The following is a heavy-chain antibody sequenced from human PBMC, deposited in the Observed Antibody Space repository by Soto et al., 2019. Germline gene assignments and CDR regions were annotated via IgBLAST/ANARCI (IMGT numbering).Heavy chain of an antibody. J-gene: IGHJ5*02. Sequence: PGGSLRLSCTASGYTFSSYGMSWVRQAPGKGLEWVSGVGSSSGNTYYADSAKGRFTISRDDSKNMVYMQMNSLRAEDTAVYYCARGEEEAGTDWFDAWGQGTLVTVSS. V-gene: IGHV3-23*01. CDR3: ARGEEEAGTDWFDA. CDR1: GYTFSSYG. D-gene: IGHD3-16*01. CDR2: VGSSSGNT.